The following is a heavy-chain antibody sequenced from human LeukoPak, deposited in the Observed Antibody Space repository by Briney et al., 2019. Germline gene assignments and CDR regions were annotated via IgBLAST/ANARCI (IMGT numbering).Heavy chain of an antibody. CDR2: TYYRSKWYN. J-gene: IGHJ4*02. CDR1: GDSVSSNSAA. V-gene: IGHV6-1*01. D-gene: IGHD4-23*01. CDR3: ASHSGGNSEAFDY. Sequence: SQTLSLTCAISGDSVSSNSAAWNWIRQSPSRGPEWLGRTYYRSKWYNDYAVSVKSRITINPDTSKNQFSLKLSSVTAADTAVYYCASHSGGNSEAFDYWGQGTLVTVSS.